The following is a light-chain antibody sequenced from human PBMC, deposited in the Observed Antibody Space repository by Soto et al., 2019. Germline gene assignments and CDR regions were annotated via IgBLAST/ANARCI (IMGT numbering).Light chain of an antibody. CDR1: TSDVGSYDY. J-gene: IGLJ1*01. CDR3: CSYAGDFYV. CDR2: DVT. Sequence: QSALTQPRSVSGSPGQSVVISCTGTTSDVGSYDYVSWYQQHPGKAPELIIFDVTKRPSGVPDRFSGSKSGNTASLTISGLQAEDEADYFCCSYAGDFYVFGSGTKVTVL. V-gene: IGLV2-11*01.